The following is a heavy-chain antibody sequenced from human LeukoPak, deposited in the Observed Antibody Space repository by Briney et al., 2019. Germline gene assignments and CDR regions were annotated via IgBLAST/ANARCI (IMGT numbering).Heavy chain of an antibody. V-gene: IGHV3-48*01. CDR3: ARDSGGEAFDI. Sequence: GRSLRPSCAASGFTFSSYSMNWVRQAPGKGLESDSYISSSSSTIYYADSVKGRFTISRDNAKNSLYLQMNSLRAEDTAVYYCARDSGGEAFDIWGQGTMVTVSS. CDR2: ISSSSSTI. D-gene: IGHD4-23*01. CDR1: GFTFSSYS. J-gene: IGHJ3*02.